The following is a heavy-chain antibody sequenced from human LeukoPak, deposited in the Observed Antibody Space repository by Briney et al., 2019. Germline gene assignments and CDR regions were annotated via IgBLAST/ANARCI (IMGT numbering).Heavy chain of an antibody. V-gene: IGHV3-13*01. CDR2: IGTAGDT. J-gene: IGHJ3*02. CDR1: GFTFSTYC. Sequence: GGFLRLSCAASGFTFSTYCMSWVRQAPGKGLEWVSAIGTAGDTYYPGSVKGRFTISRENAKNSLYLQMNSLRAGDTAVYYCARGYCSSTSCPENAFDIWGQGTMVTVSS. CDR3: ARGYCSSTSCPENAFDI. D-gene: IGHD2-2*01.